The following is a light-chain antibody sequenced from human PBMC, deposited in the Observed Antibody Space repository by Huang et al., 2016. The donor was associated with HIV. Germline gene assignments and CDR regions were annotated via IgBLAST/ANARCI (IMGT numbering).Light chain of an antibody. CDR1: QSLLFRSNNKNY. CDR2: WAS. J-gene: IGKJ1*01. V-gene: IGKV4-1*01. Sequence: IVMTQSPDSLAVSLGETATINCKSSQSLLFRSNNKNYLAWYQQKPGQPPTLLMSWASTRGSGVPSRFSGGGSGTDFTLTISSLQAEDVAVYFCQQYFDVPWTFGRGTNVEIK. CDR3: QQYFDVPWT.